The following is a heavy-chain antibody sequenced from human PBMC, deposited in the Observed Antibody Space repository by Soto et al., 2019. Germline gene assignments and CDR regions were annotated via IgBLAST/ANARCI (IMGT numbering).Heavy chain of an antibody. Sequence: SETLSLTCAVYGGSFSGYYWSWIRQPPGKGLEWIGEINHSGSTNYNPSLKSRVTISVDTSKNQFSLKLSSVTAADTAVYYCAGLAVVRGVIGYYGMDVWGQGTTVTVSS. D-gene: IGHD3-10*01. CDR2: INHSGST. V-gene: IGHV4-34*01. J-gene: IGHJ6*02. CDR1: GGSFSGYY. CDR3: AGLAVVRGVIGYYGMDV.